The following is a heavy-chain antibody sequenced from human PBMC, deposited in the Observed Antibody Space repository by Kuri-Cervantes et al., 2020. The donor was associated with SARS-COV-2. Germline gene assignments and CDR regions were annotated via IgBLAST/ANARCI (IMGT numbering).Heavy chain of an antibody. CDR3: ARLAIGDCSSTSCQSGFDP. J-gene: IGHJ5*02. D-gene: IGHD2-2*01. CDR1: GGSISSYY. V-gene: IGHV4-59*12. Sequence: SETLSLTCTVSGGSISSYYWNWIRQPPGKGLEWIGDMYYRGSTNYNPSLKSRVTMSVDTSKNQFSLKLSSVTAADTAVYYCARLAIGDCSSTSCQSGFDPWGQGTLVTVSS. CDR2: MYYRGST.